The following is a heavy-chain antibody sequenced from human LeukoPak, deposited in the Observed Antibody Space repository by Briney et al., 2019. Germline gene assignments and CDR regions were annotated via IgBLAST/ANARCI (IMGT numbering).Heavy chain of an antibody. V-gene: IGHV1-2*02. D-gene: IGHD2-2*01. CDR1: GCTFTGYY. Sequence: ASVKVSCKASGCTFTGYYMHWVRQAPGQGLEWMGWINPNSGGTNYAQKFQGRVTMTRGTSISTAYMELSGLRSDDTAVYYCARDGGDIVVVPAAVDYWGQGTLVTVSS. CDR3: ARDGGDIVVVPAAVDY. CDR2: INPNSGGT. J-gene: IGHJ4*02.